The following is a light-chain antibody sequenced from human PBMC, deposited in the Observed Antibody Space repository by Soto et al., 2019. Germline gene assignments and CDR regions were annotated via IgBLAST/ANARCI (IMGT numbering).Light chain of an antibody. CDR3: QQRSNWPLT. CDR1: QSVSSY. CDR2: DAS. J-gene: IGKJ4*01. V-gene: IGKV3-11*01. Sequence: EVVLTQSSATRSLSPGERASLSCRASQSVSSYLAWYQQKPGQAPRLLIYDASNRATGIPARFSGSGSGTDFTLTISSLEPEDFAVYYCQQRSNWPLTFGGGTKVDI.